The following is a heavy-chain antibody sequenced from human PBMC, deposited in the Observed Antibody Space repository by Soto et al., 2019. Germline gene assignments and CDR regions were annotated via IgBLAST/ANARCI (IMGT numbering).Heavy chain of an antibody. J-gene: IGHJ4*02. Sequence: QVQLVGSGGGLVKPGGSLRLSCATSGFIFSDYYMHWIRQAPGKGLEWISYISGNGRFIQYADSAKGRFPISRDNAQNSLYLQMNSLRAEDTALYFCARDFDADSRTDFDYWGQGTLVTVSS. CDR2: ISGNGRFI. V-gene: IGHV3-11*01. D-gene: IGHD4-17*01. CDR3: ARDFDADSRTDFDY. CDR1: GFIFSDYY.